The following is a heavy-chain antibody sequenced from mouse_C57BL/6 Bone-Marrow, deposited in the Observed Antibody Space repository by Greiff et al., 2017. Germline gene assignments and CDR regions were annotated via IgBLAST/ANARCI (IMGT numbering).Heavy chain of an antibody. V-gene: IGHV1-55*01. CDR1: GYTFTSYW. D-gene: IGHD4-1*01. CDR2: IYPTSGRT. CDR3: ARSGPLGRSFDY. Sequence: QVQLQQPGAELVKPGASVKMSCKASGYTFTSYWITWVKQRPGQGLEWIGDIYPTSGRTNYNEKFKSKAILTVDTSSNTAYMQLSSLTSEDSAVWYCARSGPLGRSFDYWGQGTTLTVSS. J-gene: IGHJ2*01.